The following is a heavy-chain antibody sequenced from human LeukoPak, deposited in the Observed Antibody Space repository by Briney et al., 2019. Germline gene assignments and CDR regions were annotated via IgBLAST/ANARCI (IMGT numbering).Heavy chain of an antibody. CDR3: AKDRGPYWNDDAFDI. D-gene: IGHD1-1*01. J-gene: IGHJ3*02. CDR2: VDGGGGGT. Sequence: GGSLRLSCAASGFTLSSYAMTWVRQAPGRGLEWVSSVDGGGGGTYYADSVKGRFTISRDNSKNTLYLQMNSLRAEDTAVYYCAKDRGPYWNDDAFDIWGQGTMVTVSS. V-gene: IGHV3-23*01. CDR1: GFTLSSYA.